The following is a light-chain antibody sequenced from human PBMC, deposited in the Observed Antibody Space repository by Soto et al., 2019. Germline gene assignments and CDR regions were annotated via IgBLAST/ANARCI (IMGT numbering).Light chain of an antibody. CDR1: SSDIGNYNL. Sequence: QSALTQPASVSGSPGQSITISCTGTSSDIGNYNLVSWYQQHPGKVPKLIIYEGSKRPSGVSNRFSASKSGNTASLTISGLQAEDGADYYCCSFAGSTPSFGGGTKLTVL. V-gene: IGLV2-23*01. CDR2: EGS. J-gene: IGLJ2*01. CDR3: CSFAGSTPS.